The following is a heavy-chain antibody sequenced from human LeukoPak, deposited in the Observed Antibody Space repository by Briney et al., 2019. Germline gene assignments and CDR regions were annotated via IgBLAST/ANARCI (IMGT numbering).Heavy chain of an antibody. CDR1: GASIRSGGYY. CDR2: IYYSGST. D-gene: IGHD4-11*01. J-gene: IGHJ5*02. V-gene: IGHV4-31*03. CDR3: ARGASNYGSFWFDP. Sequence: SQTLSLTCSVSGASIRSGGYYWSWIRQHPGKGLEWIGNIYYSGSTSYNPSLKSRVTISVDTSKNQFSLKLNSVTAADTAVYYCARGASNYGSFWFDPWGQGTLVTVSS.